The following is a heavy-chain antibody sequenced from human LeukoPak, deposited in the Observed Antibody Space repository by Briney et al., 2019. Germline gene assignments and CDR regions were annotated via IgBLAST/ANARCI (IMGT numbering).Heavy chain of an antibody. J-gene: IGHJ4*02. CDR1: GFTFSSYG. CDR2: IRYDGSNK. D-gene: IGHD2-15*01. CDR3: ARDVGGYCSGGSCRFFDY. V-gene: IGHV3-30*02. Sequence: WGSLRLSCAASGFTFSSYGMHWVRQAPGKGLEWVAFIRYDGSNKYYADSVKGRFTISRDNSKNTLYLQMNSLRAEDTAVYYCARDVGGYCSGGSCRFFDYWGQGTLVTVSS.